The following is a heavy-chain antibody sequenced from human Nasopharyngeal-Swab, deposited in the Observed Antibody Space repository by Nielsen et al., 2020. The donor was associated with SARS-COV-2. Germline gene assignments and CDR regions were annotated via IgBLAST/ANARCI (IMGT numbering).Heavy chain of an antibody. CDR1: GFTVSSNY. J-gene: IGHJ6*02. Sequence: GESLKISCAASGFTVSSNYMSWVRQAPGKGPEWVSVIYSGGSTYYADSVKGRFTISRHNSKNTLYLQMNSLRAEDTAVYYCARSLGNYDILTGYYWYYGMDVWGQGTTVTVSS. D-gene: IGHD3-9*01. CDR2: IYSGGST. CDR3: ARSLGNYDILTGYYWYYGMDV. V-gene: IGHV3-53*04.